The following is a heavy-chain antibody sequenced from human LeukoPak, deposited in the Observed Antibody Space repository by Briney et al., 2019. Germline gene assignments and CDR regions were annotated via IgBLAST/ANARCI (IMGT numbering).Heavy chain of an antibody. CDR1: GFTFSSYW. CDR3: ARARLIYYYGMDV. CDR2: INSDGSST. D-gene: IGHD3-16*01. V-gene: IGHV3-74*01. Sequence: GGSLRLSCAASGFTFSSYWMHWVRQAPGKGLVWVSRINSDGSSTSYADSVKGRFTISRDNGKNTLYLQMNSLRAEHTAVYYCARARLIYYYGMDVWGQGTTVTVSS. J-gene: IGHJ6*02.